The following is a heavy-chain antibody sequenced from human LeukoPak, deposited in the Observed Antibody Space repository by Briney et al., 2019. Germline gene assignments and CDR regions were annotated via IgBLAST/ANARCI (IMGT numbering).Heavy chain of an antibody. Sequence: GASVKVSCKASGYTFISYDINWVRQATGQGLEWMGWMNPNSGNTGYAQKFQGRVTITRNTSISTAYMELSSLRSEDTAVYYCARGVIRYQLLATYYFDYWGQGTLVTVSS. CDR3: ARGVIRYQLLATYYFDY. J-gene: IGHJ4*02. CDR2: MNPNSGNT. CDR1: GYTFISYD. V-gene: IGHV1-8*01. D-gene: IGHD2-2*01.